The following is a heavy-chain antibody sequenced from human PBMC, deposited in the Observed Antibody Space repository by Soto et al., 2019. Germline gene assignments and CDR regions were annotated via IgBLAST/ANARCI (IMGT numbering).Heavy chain of an antibody. J-gene: IGHJ3*02. V-gene: IGHV1-8*02. D-gene: IGHD5-18*01. CDR1: GYTFTSYG. Sequence: ASVKVSCKVSGYTFTSYGISWVRQAPGQGLEWMGWMNANSGNTSYAQKFQGRVTMTRNTSISTAYMELSSLRSEDTAVYYCARGLQLWSPSDAFDIWGQGTMVTVSS. CDR3: ARGLQLWSPSDAFDI. CDR2: MNANSGNT.